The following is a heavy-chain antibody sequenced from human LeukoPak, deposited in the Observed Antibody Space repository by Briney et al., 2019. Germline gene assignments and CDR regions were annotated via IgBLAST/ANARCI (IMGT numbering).Heavy chain of an antibody. V-gene: IGHV1-69*05. CDR2: IIPIFGTA. D-gene: IGHD6-19*01. CDR3: ARVEQWLDFRWFDP. J-gene: IGHJ5*02. CDR1: GGTFSSYA. Sequence: ASVKVSCKASGGTFSSYAISWVRQAPGQGLEWMGGIIPIFGTANYAQKFQGRVMITTDESTSTAYMELSSLRSEDTAVYYCARVEQWLDFRWFDPWGQGTLVTVSS.